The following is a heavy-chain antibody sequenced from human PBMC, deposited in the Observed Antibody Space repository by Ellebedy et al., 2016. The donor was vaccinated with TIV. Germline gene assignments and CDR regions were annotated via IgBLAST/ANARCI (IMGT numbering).Heavy chain of an antibody. CDR1: GGTFSSYA. J-gene: IGHJ3*02. Sequence: SVKVSCXASGGTFSSYAISWVRQAPGQGLEWMGGIIPIFGTANYAQKFQGRVTITADKSTSTAYMELSSLRSEDTAVYYCARDPGIYDSSGYRINAFDIWGQGTMVTVSS. CDR2: IIPIFGTA. CDR3: ARDPGIYDSSGYRINAFDI. D-gene: IGHD3-22*01. V-gene: IGHV1-69*06.